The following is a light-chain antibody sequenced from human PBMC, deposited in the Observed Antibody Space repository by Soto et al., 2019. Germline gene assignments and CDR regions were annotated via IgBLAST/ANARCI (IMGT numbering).Light chain of an antibody. V-gene: IGLV2-23*01. CDR1: SSDLGSYNL. CDR2: EGN. Sequence: QSALTQPASVSGSPGQSITISCTGASSDLGSYNLVSWYQQHPGKAPKLIIYEGNKRPSGISNRFSGSKSGNTASLTISGLQAEDEADYYCCSYAGGPRPVLFGGGTKVTVL. CDR3: CSYAGGPRPVL. J-gene: IGLJ2*01.